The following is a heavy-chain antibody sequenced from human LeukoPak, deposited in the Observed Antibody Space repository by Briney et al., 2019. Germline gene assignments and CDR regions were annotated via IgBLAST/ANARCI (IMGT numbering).Heavy chain of an antibody. CDR3: AKGNWAYYYDSSGYYYVLPFDY. D-gene: IGHD3-22*01. J-gene: IGHJ4*02. CDR2: ISGSGGST. Sequence: GGSLRLSCAASGFTFSSYAMSWVRQAPGRGLEWVSAISGSGGSTYYADSVKGRFTISRDNSKNTLYLQMNSLRAEDTAVYYCAKGNWAYYYDSSGYYYVLPFDYWGQGTLVTVSS. CDR1: GFTFSSYA. V-gene: IGHV3-23*01.